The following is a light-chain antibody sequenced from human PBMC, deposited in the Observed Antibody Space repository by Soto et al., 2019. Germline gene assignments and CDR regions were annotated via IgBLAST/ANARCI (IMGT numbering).Light chain of an antibody. CDR2: AAS. CDR3: QQSYSTPVT. Sequence: DIHMTQSQSSLSASVGARVPIICRASQSVSSDLNWYQQKPGKAPKPLIYAASSLQSGGPARCSGSGSGTDFTLTISSLQPEDFATYYCQQSYSTPVTYGQGTKGDIK. CDR1: QSVSSD. V-gene: IGKV1-39*01. J-gene: IGKJ1*01.